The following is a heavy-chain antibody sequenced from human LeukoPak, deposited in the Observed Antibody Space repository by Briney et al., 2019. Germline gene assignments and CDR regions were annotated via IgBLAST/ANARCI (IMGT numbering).Heavy chain of an antibody. CDR2: INANSGST. J-gene: IGHJ5*01. Sequence: GGSLTLSCEPSGLALSFYATSWLRQPPGKGLECVSTINANSGSTSYADTVSSTFTISRDNYKNPLYIQLNTVRAEDTAVYYCAQPISGRLAVTADWFDPWGQGTLVVVSS. V-gene: IGHV3-23*01. D-gene: IGHD2-21*02. CDR1: GLALSFYA. CDR3: AQPISGRLAVTADWFDP.